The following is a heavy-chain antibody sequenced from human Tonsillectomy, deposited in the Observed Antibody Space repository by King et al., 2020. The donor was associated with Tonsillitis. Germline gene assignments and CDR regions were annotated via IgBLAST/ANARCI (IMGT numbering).Heavy chain of an antibody. CDR1: GFTFSSYG. CDR3: ATGIMAAKMEGYFDY. D-gene: IGHD3-16*01. J-gene: IGHJ4*02. V-gene: IGHV3-30*02. CDR2: IRYDGSNK. Sequence: QLVQSGGGVVQPGGSLRLSCAASGFTFSSYGMHWVRQAPGKGLEWVAFIRYDGSNKYYADSVKGRFTISRDNSKNTLYLQMNSLRAEDTAVYYCATGIMAAKMEGYFDYWGQGTLVTVSS.